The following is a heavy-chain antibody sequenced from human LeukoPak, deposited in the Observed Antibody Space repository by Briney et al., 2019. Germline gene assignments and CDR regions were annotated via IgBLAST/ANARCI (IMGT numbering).Heavy chain of an antibody. CDR1: GYTFTSYG. Sequence: ASVKVSCKASGYTFTSYGISWVRQAPGQGLEWMGWISAYNGNTNYAQKLQGRVTMTTDTSTSTAYMELRSLRSDDTAVYYCARGITMVRGVTNEYYYYYYMDVWGKGTTVTVSS. D-gene: IGHD3-10*01. CDR3: ARGITMVRGVTNEYYYYYYMDV. V-gene: IGHV1-18*01. J-gene: IGHJ6*03. CDR2: ISAYNGNT.